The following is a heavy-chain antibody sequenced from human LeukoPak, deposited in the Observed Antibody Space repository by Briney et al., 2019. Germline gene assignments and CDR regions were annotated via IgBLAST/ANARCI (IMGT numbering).Heavy chain of an antibody. CDR1: GFLFSRYW. V-gene: IGHV3-7*01. D-gene: IGHD4-11*01. Sequence: GGSLRLSCAASGFLFSRYWMSWVRQAPGKGLEWVANIKQDGSEKYYVDSVKGRFTISRDNAKNSLYLQMNSLRAEDTAVYYCARATVTPWGQGTLVTVSS. J-gene: IGHJ5*02. CDR2: IKQDGSEK. CDR3: ARATVTP.